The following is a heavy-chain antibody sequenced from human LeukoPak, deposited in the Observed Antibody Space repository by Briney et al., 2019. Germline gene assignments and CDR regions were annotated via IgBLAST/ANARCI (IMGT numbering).Heavy chain of an antibody. D-gene: IGHD6-19*01. CDR1: GASISNSY. V-gene: IGHV4-59*08. CDR2: VYYTGST. Sequence: SETLSLTCSVSGASISNSYWTWIRQPPGKGLEWIGYVYYTGSTNYNSSLKSRVTISIDTSKNQFSLKLTSVTAADTAVYYCARRVEPVAGTGSFDYWGQGTLVTVSS. CDR3: ARRVEPVAGTGSFDY. J-gene: IGHJ4*02.